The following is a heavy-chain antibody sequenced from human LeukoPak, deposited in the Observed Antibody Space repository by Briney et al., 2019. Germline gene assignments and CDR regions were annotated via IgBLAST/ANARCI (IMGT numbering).Heavy chain of an antibody. D-gene: IGHD4/OR15-4a*01. CDR1: GFTFSSYW. Sequence: GGSLRLSCAASGFTFSSYWMHWVRQAPGKGLVWVSRINNDGSTTRYADSVKGRFTISGDNAKNTLYLQMNSLRAEDTAMYYCARSNYPYYFDYWGQGTLVTVSS. CDR3: ARSNYPYYFDY. CDR2: INNDGSTT. J-gene: IGHJ4*02. V-gene: IGHV3-74*01.